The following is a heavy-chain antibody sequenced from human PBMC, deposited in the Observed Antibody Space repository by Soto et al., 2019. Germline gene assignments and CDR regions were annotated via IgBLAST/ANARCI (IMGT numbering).Heavy chain of an antibody. D-gene: IGHD4-17*01. V-gene: IGHV3-7*01. Sequence: HPRGPLRLSCAPYGFTFSSYGMSWVGQAPRKGLEWVANIKQDGIEKYYVDSVKGRFTISRDNAKNSLYLQMNSLRAEDTAVYYCARFSTTVTTDAFDIWGQGTMVTVSS. J-gene: IGHJ3*02. CDR3: ARFSTTVTTDAFDI. CDR2: IKQDGIEK. CDR1: GFTFSSYG.